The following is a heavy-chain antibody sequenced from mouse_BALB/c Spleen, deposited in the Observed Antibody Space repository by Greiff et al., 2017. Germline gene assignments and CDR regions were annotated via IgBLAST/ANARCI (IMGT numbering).Heavy chain of an antibody. Sequence: EVKLVESGGGLVQPGGSLRLSCATSGFTFSDFYMKWVRQPPGKRLEWIAASRNKANDYTTEYSASVKGRFIVSRDTSQSILYLQMNALRAEDTAIYYCARDDGYYAMDYWGQGTSVTVSS. CDR1: GFTFSDFY. CDR2: SRNKANDYTT. V-gene: IGHV7-1*02. CDR3: ARDDGYYAMDY. J-gene: IGHJ4*01.